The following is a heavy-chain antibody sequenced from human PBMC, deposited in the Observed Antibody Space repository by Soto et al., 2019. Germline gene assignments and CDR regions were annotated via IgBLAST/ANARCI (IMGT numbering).Heavy chain of an antibody. CDR1: GFTFSSYW. CDR2: IKEDGSEK. D-gene: IGHD2-15*01. V-gene: IGHV3-7*03. CDR3: GRGYARCDY. Sequence: GGSLRLSCVASGFTFSSYWMSWVRQAPGKGPEWVANIKEDGSEKYYVDSVRGRFTISRDNVKNSLYLQMNSLRAEDTAVYYCGRGYARCDYWGQGTLVTVSS. J-gene: IGHJ4*02.